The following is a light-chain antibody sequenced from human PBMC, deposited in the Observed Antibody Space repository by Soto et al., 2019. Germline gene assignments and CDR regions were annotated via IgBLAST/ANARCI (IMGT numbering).Light chain of an antibody. CDR2: GGS. CDR1: QSVSNNY. CDR3: QHFENAAT. J-gene: IGKJ5*01. V-gene: IGKV3-20*01. Sequence: EIVLTQSPGTLSLSPVERATLSCRASQSVSNNYLAWYQQKPGQAPRLLIYGGSSRATGIPGRFSGSGSGTDFTLTISRLEAEDFALYYCQHFENAATFGQGTRLEIK.